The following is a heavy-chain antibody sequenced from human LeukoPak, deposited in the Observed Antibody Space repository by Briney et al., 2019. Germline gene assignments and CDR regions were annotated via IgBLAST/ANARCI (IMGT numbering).Heavy chain of an antibody. D-gene: IGHD3-3*01. J-gene: IGHJ3*02. CDR2: VSAYKGYT. V-gene: IGHV1-18*01. CDR3: ARLTYYDFWSGYNYAFDI. Sequence: GASVKVSCKASGYSFTSYGISWVRQAPGQGLEWMGWVSAYKGYTYYAEKLQGRVTMTTDTSTSTAYMELRSLRSDDTAVYYCARLTYYDFWSGYNYAFDIWGQGTMVTVSS. CDR1: GYSFTSYG.